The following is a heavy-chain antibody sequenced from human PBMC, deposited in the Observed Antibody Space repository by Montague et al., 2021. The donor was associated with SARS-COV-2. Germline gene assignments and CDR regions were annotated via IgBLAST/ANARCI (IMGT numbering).Heavy chain of an antibody. Sequence: SETLSLTCAVYGGSISRYFWNWIRLTPGKGLEWMGYVHDIESSIXXPSLQSRITILLDTPKNQFSLRPNAVTAADTAVYYCARVTLGGRDGRTRQYEGLDSWGQGILVTVSS. CDR3: ARVTLGGRDGRTRQYEGLDS. CDR2: VHDIESS. J-gene: IGHJ4*02. V-gene: IGHV4-59*01. CDR1: GGSISRYF. D-gene: IGHD3-16*01.